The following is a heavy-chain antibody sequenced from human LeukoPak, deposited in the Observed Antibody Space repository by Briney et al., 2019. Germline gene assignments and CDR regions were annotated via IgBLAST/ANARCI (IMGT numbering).Heavy chain of an antibody. CDR3: SRSVTTSYYYYGMDV. CDR2: IYYSGST. D-gene: IGHD3-3*01. CDR1: DGSISSSSYF. V-gene: IGHV4-39*01. J-gene: IGHJ6*02. Sequence: PSETLSLTCTVSDGSISSSSYFWGWIRQLPGMRLEWVGNIYYSGSTFYNPSLKSRVTISVDTSKNQFSLKLSSVTAADTAVYYCSRSVTTSYYYYGMDVWGQGTTVTVSS.